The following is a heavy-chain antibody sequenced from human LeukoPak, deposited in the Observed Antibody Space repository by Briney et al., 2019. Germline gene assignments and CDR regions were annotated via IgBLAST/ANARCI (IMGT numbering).Heavy chain of an antibody. V-gene: IGHV3-7*01. J-gene: IGHJ4*02. D-gene: IGHD4-17*01. CDR3: ARLGARQMLEY. CDR2: IKQDGGQI. Sequence: GGSLRLPCAASGFTFSSYAMHWVRQAPGKGLEWVANIKQDGGQIYYLESVKGRFTVSRDNAKNSLYLQMNSLRAEDTAVYYCARLGARQMLEYWGQGTLVTVSS. CDR1: GFTFSSYA.